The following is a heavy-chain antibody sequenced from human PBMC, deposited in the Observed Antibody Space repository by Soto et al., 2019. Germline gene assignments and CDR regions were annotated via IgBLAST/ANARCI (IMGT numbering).Heavy chain of an antibody. CDR2: IYCSGST. V-gene: IGHV4-59*12. CDR1: GVSISSYY. CDR3: ARGKNWFDP. Sequence: PSETLSLTCAVSGVSISSYYRSWIRQPPGKGLEWIGYIYCSGSTNYNPSLKSRVTISVDTSKNQFSLRLTSVTAADTAVYYCARGKNWFDPWGQGTLVTVSS. J-gene: IGHJ5*02.